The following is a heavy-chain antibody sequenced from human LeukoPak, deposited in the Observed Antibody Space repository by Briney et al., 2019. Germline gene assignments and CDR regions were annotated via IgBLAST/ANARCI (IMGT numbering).Heavy chain of an antibody. CDR1: GYTFTSYG. V-gene: IGHV1-18*01. Sequence: ASVKVSCKASGYTFTSYGIIWVRQAPGQGLEWMGWISAYNGNTNYAQKLQGRVTMTTDTSTSTAYMELRSLRSDDTAVYYCAVGSPNTAAAPFDYWGQGTLVTVSS. D-gene: IGHD6-13*01. J-gene: IGHJ4*02. CDR2: ISAYNGNT. CDR3: AVGSPNTAAAPFDY.